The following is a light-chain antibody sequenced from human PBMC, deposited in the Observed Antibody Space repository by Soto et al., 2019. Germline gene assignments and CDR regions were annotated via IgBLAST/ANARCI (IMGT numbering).Light chain of an antibody. J-gene: IGLJ2*01. CDR3: SSYAGSNNLGVV. Sequence: QSVLTQPPSASGSPGQSVTISCTGTSSDVGGYNYVSWYQQHPGKAPKLLIYEVSKPPSGVPDRFSGSESGNTSSLTVSGLHSEEEADYYCSSYAGSNNLGVVFGGGTQLTVL. CDR2: EVS. V-gene: IGLV2-8*01. CDR1: SSDVGGYNY.